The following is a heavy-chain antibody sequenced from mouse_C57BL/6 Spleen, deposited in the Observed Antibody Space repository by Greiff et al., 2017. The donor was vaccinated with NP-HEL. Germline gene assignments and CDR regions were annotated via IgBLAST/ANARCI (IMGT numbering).Heavy chain of an antibody. CDR1: GYAFSSYW. V-gene: IGHV1-80*01. CDR2: IYPGDGDT. D-gene: IGHD3-2*02. J-gene: IGHJ4*01. Sequence: QVQLQQSGAELVKPGASVKISCKASGYAFSSYWMNWVKQRPGKGLEWIGQIYPGDGDTNYNGKFKGKATLTADKSSSTAYMQLSSLTSEDSAVYFCARSAAQALYYYAMDYWGQGTSVTVSS. CDR3: ARSAAQALYYYAMDY.